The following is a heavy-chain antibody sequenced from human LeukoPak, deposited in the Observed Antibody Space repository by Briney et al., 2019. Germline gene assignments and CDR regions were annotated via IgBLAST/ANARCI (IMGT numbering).Heavy chain of an antibody. J-gene: IGHJ4*02. CDR2: MYHSGST. Sequence: SETLSLTCTVSGYSISSGYYWGWIRQPPGKGLEWIGSMYHSGSTYYNPSLKSRVTISVDMSKNQFSLKLSSVTAADTAVYYCARRTGGSFDYWGQGTLVTVSS. D-gene: IGHD3-16*01. CDR1: GYSISSGYY. CDR3: ARRTGGSFDY. V-gene: IGHV4-38-2*02.